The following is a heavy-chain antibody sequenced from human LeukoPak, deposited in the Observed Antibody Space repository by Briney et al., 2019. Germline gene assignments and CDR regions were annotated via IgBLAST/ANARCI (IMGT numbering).Heavy chain of an antibody. Sequence: GGSLRLSCAASGFTFSNYGMHWVRQAPGKGLEWVAFIRYDGNNEYYADSVKGRFTVSRDSSKNSLYLQMNSLRAEDTAVYYCARDQVVRGVIDYYYYMDVWGKGTTVTVSS. CDR2: IRYDGNNE. V-gene: IGHV3-30*02. CDR3: ARDQVVRGVIDYYYYMDV. J-gene: IGHJ6*03. D-gene: IGHD3-10*01. CDR1: GFTFSNYG.